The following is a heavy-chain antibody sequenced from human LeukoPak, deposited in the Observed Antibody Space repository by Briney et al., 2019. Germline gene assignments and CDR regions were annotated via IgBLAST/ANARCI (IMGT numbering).Heavy chain of an antibody. CDR3: TTDVDTNWFDP. CDR2: IKSKTDGGTT. J-gene: IGHJ5*02. CDR1: GFTFSNAW. V-gene: IGHV3-15*01. Sequence: GGSLRPSCAASGFTFSNAWMSWVRQAPGKGLEWVGRIKSKTDGGTTDYAAPVKGRFTTSRDDSKNTLYLQMNSLKTEDTAVYYCTTDVDTNWFDPWGQGTLVTVSS. D-gene: IGHD5-18*01.